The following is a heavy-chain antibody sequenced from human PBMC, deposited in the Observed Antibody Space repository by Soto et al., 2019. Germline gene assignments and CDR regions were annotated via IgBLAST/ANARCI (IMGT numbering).Heavy chain of an antibody. V-gene: IGHV4-31*02. Sequence: QVQLQESGPGLVKPSQTLSLTCSVSGASTVSHYHWTWIRQPPGKGLEWMGYIFNTGTTFYNPPLTSRLSISRYTSGNHFALELRSVTAADTAVYYCALALGPTTGLDYWGQGTLVTVSS. CDR2: IFNTGTT. CDR3: ALALGPTTGLDY. CDR1: GASTVSHYH. D-gene: IGHD1-26*01. J-gene: IGHJ4*02.